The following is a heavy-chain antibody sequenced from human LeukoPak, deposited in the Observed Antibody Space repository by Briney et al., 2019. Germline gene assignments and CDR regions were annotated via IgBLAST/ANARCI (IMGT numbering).Heavy chain of an antibody. D-gene: IGHD3-10*01. V-gene: IGHV1-69*04. CDR1: GGTFSSYA. J-gene: IGHJ4*02. CDR2: IIPILGIA. Sequence: SVKVSCKASGGTFSSYAISWVRQAPGQGLERMGRIIPILGIANYAQKFQGRVTITADKSTSTAYMELSSLRSEDTAVYYCAGGSGELEDSWGQGTLVTVSS. CDR3: AGGSGELEDS.